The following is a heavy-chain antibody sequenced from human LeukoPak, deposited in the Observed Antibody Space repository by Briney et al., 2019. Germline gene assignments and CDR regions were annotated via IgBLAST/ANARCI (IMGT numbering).Heavy chain of an antibody. CDR1: GGSFSGYY. Sequence: SETLSLTCAVYGGSFSGYYWSWIRQPPGKGLEWIGEINHSGSTNYNPSLKSRVTISVDTSKNQFSLKLSSVTAADTAVYYCASGAARWGTTIDYWVQGTLVTVSS. CDR2: INHSGST. J-gene: IGHJ4*02. V-gene: IGHV4-34*01. D-gene: IGHD6-6*01. CDR3: ASGAARWGTTIDY.